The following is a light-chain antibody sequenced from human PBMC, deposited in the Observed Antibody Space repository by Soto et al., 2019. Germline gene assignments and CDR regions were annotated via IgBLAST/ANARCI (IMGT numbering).Light chain of an antibody. Sequence: DLQVTQSPSSLSASVGDRFTISCRASQSISGYLNWYQQKPGKAPNLLIFDASSLQSGVPSRFSGRGSGAEYTLTISSLQPEDFATYFCQHSYSNFPITCGQGTRLEIK. CDR1: QSISGY. CDR2: DAS. V-gene: IGKV1-39*01. CDR3: QHSYSNFPIT. J-gene: IGKJ5*01.